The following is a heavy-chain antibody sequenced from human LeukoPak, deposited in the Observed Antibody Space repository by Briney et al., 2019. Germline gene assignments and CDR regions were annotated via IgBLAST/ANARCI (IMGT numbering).Heavy chain of an antibody. CDR3: AKDWDSSGLYYFDY. CDR1: GFTFDDYA. D-gene: IGHD3-22*01. J-gene: IGHJ4*02. CDR2: ISWNSGSI. Sequence: GRFLRLSCAASGFTFDDYAMHWVRQAPGKGLEWVSGISWNSGSIGYADSVKGRFTISRDNAKNSLYLQMNSLRAEDTALYYCAKDWDSSGLYYFDYWGQGTLVTVSS. V-gene: IGHV3-9*01.